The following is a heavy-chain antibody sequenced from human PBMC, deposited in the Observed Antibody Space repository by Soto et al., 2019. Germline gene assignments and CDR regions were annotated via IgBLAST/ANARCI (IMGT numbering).Heavy chain of an antibody. CDR1: VFSLTTDRVG. V-gene: IGHV2-5*02. CDR2: IYWDDSK. CDR3: AHAXGGRSLY. J-gene: IGHJ4*02. Sequence: QITLKESGPPLVKPTQTLTLTCTFSVFSLTTDRVGVGWIRQPPGEALEWLAVIYWDDSKTYRPSLESRLTITKDTSKSHVALTETNXESXXTXTXXXAHAXGGRSLYWGQGTLVTVSS. D-gene: IGHD1-26*01.